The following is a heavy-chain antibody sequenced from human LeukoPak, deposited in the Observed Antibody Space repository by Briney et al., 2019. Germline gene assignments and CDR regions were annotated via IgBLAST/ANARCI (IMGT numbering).Heavy chain of an antibody. V-gene: IGHV1-8*01. CDR3: ARDQAGYYDSSGYDY. CDR2: MNPNSGNT. Sequence: GALVKVSCKASGYTFTSYDINWVRQATGQGLEWMGWMNPNSGNTGYPQKFQGRVTMTRNTSISTAYMELSSLRSEDTAVYYCARDQAGYYDSSGYDYWGQGTLFTVSS. CDR1: GYTFTSYD. D-gene: IGHD3-22*01. J-gene: IGHJ4*02.